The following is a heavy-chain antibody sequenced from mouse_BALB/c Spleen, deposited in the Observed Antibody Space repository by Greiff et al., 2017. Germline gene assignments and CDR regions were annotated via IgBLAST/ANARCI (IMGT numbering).Heavy chain of an antibody. CDR2: IRLKSNNYAT. J-gene: IGHJ4*01. V-gene: IGHV6-6*02. CDR1: GFTFSNYW. Sequence: EVKVEESGGGLVQPGGSMKLSCVASGFTFSNYWMNWVRQSPEKGLEWVAEIRLKSNNYATHYAESVKGRFTISRDDSKSSVYLQMNNLRAEDTGIYYCTRGKYGNYYYAMDYWGQGTSVTVSS. CDR3: TRGKYGNYYYAMDY. D-gene: IGHD2-10*02.